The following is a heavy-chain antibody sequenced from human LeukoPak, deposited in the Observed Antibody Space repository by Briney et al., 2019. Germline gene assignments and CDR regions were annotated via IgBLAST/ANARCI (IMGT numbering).Heavy chain of an antibody. CDR1: GGSISSYY. Sequence: SETLSLTCTVSGGSISSYYWSWIRQPPGKGLEWIGYIYYSGSTNYNPSLKSRVTISVDTSKNQFPLKLSSVTAADTAVYYCARGLSNYYYYGMDVWGQGTTVTVSS. D-gene: IGHD6-6*01. CDR2: IYYSGST. CDR3: ARGLSNYYYYGMDV. J-gene: IGHJ6*02. V-gene: IGHV4-59*01.